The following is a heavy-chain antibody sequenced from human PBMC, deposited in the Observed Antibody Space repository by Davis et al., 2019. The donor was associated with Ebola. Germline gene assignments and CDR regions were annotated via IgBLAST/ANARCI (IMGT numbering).Heavy chain of an antibody. D-gene: IGHD3-3*01. CDR3: ATDPIRFLAISHGMDV. CDR2: FDPEDGET. CDR1: GYTLTELS. J-gene: IGHJ6*02. V-gene: IGHV1-24*01. Sequence: ASVKVSCKVSGYTLTELSMHWVRQAPGKGLEWMGGFDPEDGETIYAQKFQGRVTMTEDTSTDTAYMELSSLRSEDTAVYYCATDPIRFLAISHGMDVWGQGTTVTVSS.